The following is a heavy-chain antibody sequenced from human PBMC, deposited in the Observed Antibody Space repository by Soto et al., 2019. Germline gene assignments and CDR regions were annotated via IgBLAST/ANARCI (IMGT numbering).Heavy chain of an antibody. CDR2: INAGNGNT. D-gene: IGHD6-19*01. CDR1: GYTFTGYA. J-gene: IGHJ4*02. V-gene: IGHV1-3*01. Sequence: ASVKVSCKASGYTFTGYAMHWVRQAPGQRLEWMGWINAGNGNTKYSQKFQGRVTITRDTSASTAYMDLSSLRSEDTAVYYCARAVAVPADFDFWGQGTLVTSPQ. CDR3: ARAVAVPADFDF.